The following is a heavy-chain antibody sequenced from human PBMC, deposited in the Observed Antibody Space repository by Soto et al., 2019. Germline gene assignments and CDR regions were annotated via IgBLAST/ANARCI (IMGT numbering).Heavy chain of an antibody. J-gene: IGHJ4*02. Sequence: ASVKVSCKVSGYTLTELSMHWVRQAPGKGLEWMGGFDPEDGETIYAQKFQGRVTMTEDTSTDTAYMGLSSLRSEDTAVYYCATEVQGAVAGDYWGQGTLVTVSS. CDR2: FDPEDGET. CDR1: GYTLTELS. CDR3: ATEVQGAVAGDY. V-gene: IGHV1-24*01. D-gene: IGHD6-19*01.